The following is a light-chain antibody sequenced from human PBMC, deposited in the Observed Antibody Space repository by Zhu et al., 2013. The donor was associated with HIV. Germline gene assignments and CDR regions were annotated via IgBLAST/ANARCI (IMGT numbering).Light chain of an antibody. CDR3: ATWDANLNGVI. Sequence: QSVLTQPPSASETPGQDITISCSGSTSNIGLNTVIWYQQLPGAAPRLLLYNTNQRPSGVPDRFSGSKSGTSASLVISGLQSEDEADYTCATWDANLNGVIFGGGTKLTVL. CDR1: TSNIGLNT. V-gene: IGLV1-44*01. CDR2: NTN. J-gene: IGLJ2*01.